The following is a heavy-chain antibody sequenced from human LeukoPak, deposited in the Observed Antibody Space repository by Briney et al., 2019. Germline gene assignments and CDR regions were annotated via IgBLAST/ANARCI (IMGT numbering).Heavy chain of an antibody. CDR2: INPNSGGT. Sequence: ASVKVSCKASGYTFTGYYMHWVRQAPGQGLEWMGWINPNSGGTNYAQKFQGRVTMTRDTSISTAYMELSRLRSDDTAVYYCARLYSGSYYADDYWGQGTLVTVSS. J-gene: IGHJ4*02. V-gene: IGHV1-2*02. CDR3: ARLYSGSYYADDY. D-gene: IGHD1-26*01. CDR1: GYTFTGYY.